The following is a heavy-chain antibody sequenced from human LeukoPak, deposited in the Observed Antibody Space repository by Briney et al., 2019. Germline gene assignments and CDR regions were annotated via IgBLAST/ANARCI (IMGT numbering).Heavy chain of an antibody. V-gene: IGHV3-21*01. Sequence: PGGSLRLSCAASGFTFSSYSMNWVRQAPGKGLEWVSSISSSSSYIYYADSVKGRFTISRDNAKNSLYLQMNSLRAEDTAVYYCARVLRGYYIGYSDYWGQGTLVTVSS. CDR1: GFTFSSYS. D-gene: IGHD1-26*01. CDR3: ARVLRGYYIGYSDY. J-gene: IGHJ4*02. CDR2: ISSSSSYI.